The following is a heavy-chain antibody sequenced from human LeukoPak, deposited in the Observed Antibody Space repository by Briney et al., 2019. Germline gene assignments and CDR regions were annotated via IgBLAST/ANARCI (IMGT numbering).Heavy chain of an antibody. CDR1: GYTFTSYD. Sequence: GASVKVSCKASGYTFTSYDINWVRQATGQELEWMGWMNPNSGNTGYAQKFQGRVTMTRNTSISTAYMELSSLRSEDTAVYYCARGGSNTRLQPFDYWGQGTLVTVSS. D-gene: IGHD5-24*01. J-gene: IGHJ4*02. V-gene: IGHV1-8*01. CDR3: ARGGSNTRLQPFDY. CDR2: MNPNSGNT.